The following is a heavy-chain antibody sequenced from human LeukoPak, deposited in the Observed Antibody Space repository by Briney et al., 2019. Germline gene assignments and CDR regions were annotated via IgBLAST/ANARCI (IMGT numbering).Heavy chain of an antibody. D-gene: IGHD1-26*01. CDR2: IRSDGSHE. CDR1: GFTFSNYG. CDR3: AKDEVYVGATYFDY. J-gene: IGHJ4*02. Sequence: GGSLRLSCAASGFTFSNYGMHWVRQAPGKGLEWVAFIRSDGSHEYYAASVKGRFTISRDNSKNTLHLQMNSLRAEDTAVYYCAKDEVYVGATYFDYWGQGTLVTVSS. V-gene: IGHV3-30*02.